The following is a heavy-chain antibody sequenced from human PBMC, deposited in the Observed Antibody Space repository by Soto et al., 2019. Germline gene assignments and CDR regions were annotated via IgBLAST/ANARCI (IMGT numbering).Heavy chain of an antibody. Sequence: QVQLVQSGTEVKKPGASVKVSCKASGYTFTSYGIHWVRQAPGQRLEWMGWINAANGDTKYSPKSQGRVTITRDTSASTAYRERSSRSFEDRAVYYCERRRVPATGIDGFPPGAQETRVTVPS. CDR2: INAANGDT. D-gene: IGHD6-13*01. V-gene: IGHV1-3*01. CDR3: ERRRVPATGIDGFPP. CDR1: GYTFTSYG. J-gene: IGHJ5*02.